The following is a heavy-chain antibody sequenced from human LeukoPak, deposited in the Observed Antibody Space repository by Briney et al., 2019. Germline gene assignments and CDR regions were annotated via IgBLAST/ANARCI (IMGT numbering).Heavy chain of an antibody. CDR2: IYTSGST. V-gene: IGHV4-61*02. CDR1: GGSISSGSYY. J-gene: IGHJ4*02. D-gene: IGHD6-13*01. Sequence: SETLSLTCTVSGGSISSGSYYWSWIRQPAGKGLEWIGRIYTSGSTNYNPSLKSRVTISVDTSKNQFSLKLSSVTAADTAVYYCAGRYSSSWYEDVYWGQGTLVTVSS. CDR3: AGRYSSSWYEDVY.